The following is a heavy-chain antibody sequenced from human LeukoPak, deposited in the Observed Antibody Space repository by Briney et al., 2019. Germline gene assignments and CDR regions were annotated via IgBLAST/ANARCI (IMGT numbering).Heavy chain of an antibody. CDR3: ARLSGGYSSGWYYFDY. Sequence: GASVKVSCKASGYTFTGYYMHWVRQAPGQGLEWMGWINPNSGGTNYAQKFQGRVTMTRDTSISTAYMELSRLRSDDTAVYYYARLSGGYSSGWYYFDYWGQGTLVTVSS. CDR2: INPNSGGT. CDR1: GYTFTGYY. J-gene: IGHJ4*02. D-gene: IGHD6-19*01. V-gene: IGHV1-2*02.